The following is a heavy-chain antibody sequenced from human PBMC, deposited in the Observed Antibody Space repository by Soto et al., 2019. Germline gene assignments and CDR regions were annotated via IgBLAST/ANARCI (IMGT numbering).Heavy chain of an antibody. V-gene: IGHV4-59*08. D-gene: IGHD6-19*01. CDR3: ARIRAVAGHYYYMDV. CDR2: IYYSGST. CDR1: GGSISSYY. Sequence: SETLSLSCTVSGGSISSYYWSWIRQPPVKGLEWIGYIYYSGSTNYNPSLKSRVTISVDTSKNQFSLKLSSVTAADTAVYYCARIRAVAGHYYYMDVWGKGTTVTVSS. J-gene: IGHJ6*03.